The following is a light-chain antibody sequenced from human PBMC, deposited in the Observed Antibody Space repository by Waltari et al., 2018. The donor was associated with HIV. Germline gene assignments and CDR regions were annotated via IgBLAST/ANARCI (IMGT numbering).Light chain of an antibody. CDR3: AAWDDSLSGVV. CDR2: RNN. CDR1: SSNIGSTY. V-gene: IGLV1-47*01. J-gene: IGLJ2*01. Sequence: QSVLTQPPSASGTPGQRVTTSCSGSSSNIGSTYVYCYQQLPGTAPKLLIYRNNQRPSGVPDRFSGSKSGTSASLAISGLRSEDEADYYCAAWDDSLSGVVFGGGTKLTVL.